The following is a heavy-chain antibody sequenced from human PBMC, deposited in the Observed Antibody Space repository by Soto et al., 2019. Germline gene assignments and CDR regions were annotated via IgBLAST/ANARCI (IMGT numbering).Heavy chain of an antibody. V-gene: IGHV4-59*01. Sequence: SETLSLTCTVSGGSISSYYWSWIRQPPGKGLEWIGYIYYSGSTNYNPSLKSRVTISVDTSKNQFSLKLSSVTAADTAVYYCARLWSGYSTDYYFDYWGQGTLVTVSS. D-gene: IGHD3-3*01. CDR3: ARLWSGYSTDYYFDY. J-gene: IGHJ4*02. CDR1: GGSISSYY. CDR2: IYYSGST.